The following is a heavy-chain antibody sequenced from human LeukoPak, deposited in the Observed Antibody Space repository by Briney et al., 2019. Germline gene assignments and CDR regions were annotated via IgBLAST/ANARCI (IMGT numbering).Heavy chain of an antibody. V-gene: IGHV3-20*04. Sequence: PGGSLRLSCAASGFTFEDYGMSWVRQAPGKGLEWVSAINWSGDDTGYADSVRGRFTISRDNTKNSLFLQMSSLRAEDTALYYCARTLTQSGSWYDTWGQGILVTVSS. D-gene: IGHD2-15*01. CDR1: GFTFEDYG. CDR3: ARTLTQSGSWYDT. CDR2: INWSGDDT. J-gene: IGHJ5*02.